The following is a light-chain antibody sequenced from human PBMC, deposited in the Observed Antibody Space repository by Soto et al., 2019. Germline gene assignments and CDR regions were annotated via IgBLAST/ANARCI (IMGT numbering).Light chain of an antibody. V-gene: IGKV2-30*01. CDR1: QSLASSDGHTY. CDR2: KVS. J-gene: IGKJ2*01. Sequence: EVALTQSPGTLSLSPGERATISFRSSQSLASSDGHTYLSWFQHRPGQSPRRLIYKVSNRESGVPDRFSGSGAGTDFTLKISRVKAEDVGDYYCMQGKHWHPYTFCQGTKLESK. CDR3: MQGKHWHPYT.